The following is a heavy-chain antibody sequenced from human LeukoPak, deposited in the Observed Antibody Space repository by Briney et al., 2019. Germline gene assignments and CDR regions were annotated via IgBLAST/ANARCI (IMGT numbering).Heavy chain of an antibody. CDR1: GFTFSSYA. CDR3: ARVAVAGTFDY. D-gene: IGHD6-19*01. J-gene: IGHJ4*02. CDR2: ISGSGGST. V-gene: IGHV3-23*01. Sequence: GGSLRLSCAASGFTFSSYAMSWVRQAPGKGLEWVSAISGSGGSTYYADSVKGRFTISRDNAKNSLYLQMNSLRAEDTAVYYCARVAVAGTFDYWGQGTLVTVSS.